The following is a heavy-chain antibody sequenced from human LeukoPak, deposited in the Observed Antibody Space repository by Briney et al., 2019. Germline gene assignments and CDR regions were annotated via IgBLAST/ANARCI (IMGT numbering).Heavy chain of an antibody. CDR2: IYYNGST. Sequence: SETLSLTCTVSGASVSRYTYYWSWIRQPPKKGREWIGYIYYNGSTNYNPSLKSRVTISVDMSKNQSSLKLTSVTAADTAVYYCARTPRGEYPLHTYFDYWGQGTLVTVSS. CDR1: GASVSRYTYY. CDR3: ARTPRGEYPLHTYFDY. J-gene: IGHJ4*02. D-gene: IGHD3-10*01. V-gene: IGHV4-61*01.